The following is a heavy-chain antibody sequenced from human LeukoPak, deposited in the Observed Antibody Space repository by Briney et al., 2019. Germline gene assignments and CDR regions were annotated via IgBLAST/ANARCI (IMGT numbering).Heavy chain of an antibody. Sequence: GGSLRLSCAASGFTFDDYAMHWVRQAPGKGLEWVSGISWNSGSIGYADSVKGRFTISRDNAKDSLYLQMNSLRAEDMALYYCAKDMGIAVAGTVDYWGQGTLVTVSS. CDR2: ISWNSGSI. CDR3: AKDMGIAVAGTVDY. CDR1: GFTFDDYA. V-gene: IGHV3-9*03. J-gene: IGHJ4*02. D-gene: IGHD6-19*01.